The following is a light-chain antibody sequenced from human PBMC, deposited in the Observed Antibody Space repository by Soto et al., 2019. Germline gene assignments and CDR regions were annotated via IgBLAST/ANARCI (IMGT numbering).Light chain of an antibody. Sequence: DIQMTQSPSTLSASVGDRVTITCRASQSISSWLAWYQQKPGKAPKLLIYKASSLESGVPSRFSGSGSGTEFTLTISSLQPDDFATYYCQQRYNTPLTFGGGTKVEIK. J-gene: IGKJ4*01. CDR2: KAS. V-gene: IGKV1-5*03. CDR3: QQRYNTPLT. CDR1: QSISSW.